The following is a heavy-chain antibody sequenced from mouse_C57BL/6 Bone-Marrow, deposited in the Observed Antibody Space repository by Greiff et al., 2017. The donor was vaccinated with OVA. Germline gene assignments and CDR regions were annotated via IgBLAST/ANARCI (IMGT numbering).Heavy chain of an antibody. V-gene: IGHV1-26*01. CDR3: ARWSSNYPYYLDY. CDR1: GYTFTDYY. D-gene: IGHD2-5*01. J-gene: IGHJ2*01. Sequence: VQLQQSGPELVKPGASVKISCKASGYTFTDYYMNWVKQSHGQSLEWIGDINPNNGGTSYNQKFKGKATLTVDKSSSTAYMELRSLTSEDSAGYYCARWSSNYPYYLDYWGQGTTLTVSS. CDR2: INPNNGGT.